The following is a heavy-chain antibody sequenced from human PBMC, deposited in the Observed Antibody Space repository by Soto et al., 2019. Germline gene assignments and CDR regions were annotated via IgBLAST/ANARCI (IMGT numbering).Heavy chain of an antibody. Sequence: EVQLVESGGGLVQPGGSLRLSCAASGFTFSSYWMSWVRQAPGKGLEWVANIKQDGSEKYYVDSVKGRFTISRDNAKNSLYLQMNSLRAEDTAVYYCARERGSGWYGGGTFDYWGQGTLVTVSS. V-gene: IGHV3-7*01. CDR2: IKQDGSEK. D-gene: IGHD6-19*01. J-gene: IGHJ4*02. CDR3: ARERGSGWYGGGTFDY. CDR1: GFTFSSYW.